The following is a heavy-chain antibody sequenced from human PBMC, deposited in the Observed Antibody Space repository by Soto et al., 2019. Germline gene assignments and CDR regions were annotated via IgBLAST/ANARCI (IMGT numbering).Heavy chain of an antibody. J-gene: IGHJ4*02. Sequence: ASVKVSCKASGYTFSNYGIHWVRQAPGQRLEWMGWINAGNGNTKYSQNFQGRVTISRDTSASTAYMELSSLRSEDTAMYYCASVRQPGYSYGPYDYWGQGTLVTV. D-gene: IGHD5-18*01. CDR1: GYTFSNYG. CDR2: INAGNGNT. V-gene: IGHV1-3*01. CDR3: ASVRQPGYSYGPYDY.